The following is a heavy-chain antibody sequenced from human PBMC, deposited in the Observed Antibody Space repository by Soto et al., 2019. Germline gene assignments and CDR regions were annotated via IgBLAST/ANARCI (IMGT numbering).Heavy chain of an antibody. V-gene: IGHV3-74*01. CDR2: INDYGDRI. D-gene: IGHD6-13*01. Sequence: PGGSLRLSCAASGFTFRSYWMHWVRQAPGEGLVWVSRINDYGDRINYADSVKGRFTISRDDAKSELYLQMNSLRAEDTAVYYCARTGVSSSWYPYYYYGMDVWGQGTTVTVSS. CDR3: ARTGVSSSWYPYYYYGMDV. CDR1: GFTFRSYW. J-gene: IGHJ6*02.